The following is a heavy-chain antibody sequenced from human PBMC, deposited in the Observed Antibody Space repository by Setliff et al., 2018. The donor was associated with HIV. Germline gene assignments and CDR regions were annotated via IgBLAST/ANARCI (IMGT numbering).Heavy chain of an antibody. CDR1: GGTFSSYA. D-gene: IGHD5-18*01. J-gene: IGHJ5*02. CDR2: VIPIFGTA. Sequence: SVKVSCKASGGTFSSYAISWVRQAPGQGLEWMGGVIPIFGTANYAQKFQGRVTITADESTSTAYMELSSLRSEDTAVYYCAGVDTAMVLRYNWFDPWGQGTLVTVS. CDR3: AGVDTAMVLRYNWFDP. V-gene: IGHV1-69*13.